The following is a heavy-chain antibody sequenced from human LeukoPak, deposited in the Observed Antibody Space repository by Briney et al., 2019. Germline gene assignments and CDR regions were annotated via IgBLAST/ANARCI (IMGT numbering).Heavy chain of an antibody. D-gene: IGHD6-19*01. Sequence: PGRSLRLSCAASGFTFSSYAMHWVRQAPGKGLEWVAVISYDGSNEYYADSVKGRFTISRDNSKNTLYLQMNSLRAEDTAVYYCARWTYRSAWGVVERDDYWGQGTLVTVSS. V-gene: IGHV3-30-3*01. CDR2: ISYDGSNE. J-gene: IGHJ4*02. CDR1: GFTFSSYA. CDR3: ARWTYRSAWGVVERDDY.